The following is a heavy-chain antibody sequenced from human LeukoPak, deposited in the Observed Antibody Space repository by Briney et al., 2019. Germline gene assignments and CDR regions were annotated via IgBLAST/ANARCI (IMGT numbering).Heavy chain of an antibody. CDR2: IIPIFGTA. V-gene: IGHV1-69*05. D-gene: IGHD3-10*01. J-gene: IGHJ2*01. CDR3: AREELRATDWYFDL. Sequence: GASVKVSCKASGGTFSSYAISWVRQAPGEGLEWMGGIIPIFGTANYAQKFQGRVTISTDESTSTAYMELSSLRSEDTAVYYCAREELRATDWYFDLWGRGTLVTVSS. CDR1: GGTFSSYA.